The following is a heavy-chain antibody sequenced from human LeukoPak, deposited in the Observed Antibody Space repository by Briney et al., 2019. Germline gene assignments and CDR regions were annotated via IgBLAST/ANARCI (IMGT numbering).Heavy chain of an antibody. CDR3: ARAHVEMVDY. D-gene: IGHD5-24*01. V-gene: IGHV1-8*01. Sequence: ASVRVSCTASGYTFTSYDINWVRQAPGQGLEWMGWMNPNSGNTGYAQKFQGRVTMTSNTSISTAYMELSSLRSEDTAVYYCARAHVEMVDYWGQGTLVTVSS. CDR1: GYTFTSYD. J-gene: IGHJ4*02. CDR2: MNPNSGNT.